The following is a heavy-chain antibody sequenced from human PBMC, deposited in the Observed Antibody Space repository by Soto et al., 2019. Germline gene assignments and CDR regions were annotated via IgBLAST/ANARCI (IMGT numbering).Heavy chain of an antibody. Sequence: EVQLVESGGGLVKPGGSLRLSCAASGFTFSNAWMSWVRQAPGKGLEWVGRIKSKTDGGTTDYAAPVKGRFTISRDDSKNTLYLQMNSLKTEDTAVYYCTTDGQGDISWWPSYYGMDVWGQGTTVTVSS. CDR2: IKSKTDGGTT. CDR3: TTDGQGDISWWPSYYGMDV. D-gene: IGHD3-9*01. CDR1: GFTFSNAW. J-gene: IGHJ6*02. V-gene: IGHV3-15*01.